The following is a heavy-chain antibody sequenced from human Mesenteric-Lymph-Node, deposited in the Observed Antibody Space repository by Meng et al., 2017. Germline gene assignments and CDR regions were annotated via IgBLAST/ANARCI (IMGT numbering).Heavy chain of an antibody. J-gene: IGHJ4*02. CDR3: ARHLPAAIFMKNADLDY. CDR1: GYTFTGYY. D-gene: IGHD2-2*01. Sequence: ASVKVSCKASGYTFTGYYMHWVRQAPGQGLEWMGRINPNSGGTNYAQKFQGRVTMTRDTSISTAYMELSRLRSDDTAVYYCARHLPAAIFMKNADLDYWGQGTLVTVSS. CDR2: INPNSGGT. V-gene: IGHV1-2*06.